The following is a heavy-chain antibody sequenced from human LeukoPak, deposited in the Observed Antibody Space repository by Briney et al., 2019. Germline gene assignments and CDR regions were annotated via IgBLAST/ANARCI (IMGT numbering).Heavy chain of an antibody. D-gene: IGHD3-3*01. CDR1: GGTFSSYA. Sequence: VKVSCKASGGTFSSYAISWVRQAPGQGLEWMGGIIPIFGTANYAQKFQGRVTITADESTSTAYMELSSLRSEDTAVYYCARSYDFWSGLDYWGQGTLVTVSS. V-gene: IGHV1-69*13. CDR3: ARSYDFWSGLDY. CDR2: IIPIFGTA. J-gene: IGHJ4*02.